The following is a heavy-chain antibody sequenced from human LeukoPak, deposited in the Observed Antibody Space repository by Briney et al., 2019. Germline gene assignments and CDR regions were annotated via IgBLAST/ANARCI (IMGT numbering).Heavy chain of an antibody. CDR2: IDPAGNT. V-gene: IGHV3-13*01. CDR1: GFTFSSYD. CDR3: VREPAYTGTWWYPDL. Sequence: GGSLRLSCVASGFTFSSYDMHWVRPPTGKGLEWISAIDPAGNTYYSDSVKGRVTIFRENAKSSLFLQMNSLRAADTAVYYCVREPAYTGTWWYPDLWGRGTLVTVSS. D-gene: IGHD3-16*01. J-gene: IGHJ2*01.